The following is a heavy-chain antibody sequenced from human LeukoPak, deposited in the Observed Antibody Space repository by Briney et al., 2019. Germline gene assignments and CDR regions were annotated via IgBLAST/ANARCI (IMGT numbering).Heavy chain of an antibody. CDR2: ISYDGSNK. CDR1: GFIFSSYA. J-gene: IGHJ4*02. D-gene: IGHD6-19*01. Sequence: GGSLRLSCAASGFIFSSYAMSWVRQAPGKGLEWVADISYDGSNKYYADSVKGRFTISRHNAKNTLYLQMNGLRAEDTAVYYCAMGSGWYGGIFDYWGQGTLVTVSS. CDR3: AMGSGWYGGIFDY. V-gene: IGHV3-30*04.